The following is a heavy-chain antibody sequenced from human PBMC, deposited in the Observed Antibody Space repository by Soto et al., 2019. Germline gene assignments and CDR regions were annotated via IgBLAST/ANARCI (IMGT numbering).Heavy chain of an antibody. D-gene: IGHD4-4*01. CDR1: GDSVNNNDFY. J-gene: IGHJ4*02. Sequence: SETLSLTCTVSGDSVNNNDFYWAWIRQPPGKGLEWVVTIFYSGTTYHNPSLKGRVTASVDTSKNQFSLNLNSVTASDTPVYFCVSQRTTVITQAYFDYWGPGALVTVSS. CDR3: VSQRTTVITQAYFDY. CDR2: IFYSGTT. V-gene: IGHV4-39*01.